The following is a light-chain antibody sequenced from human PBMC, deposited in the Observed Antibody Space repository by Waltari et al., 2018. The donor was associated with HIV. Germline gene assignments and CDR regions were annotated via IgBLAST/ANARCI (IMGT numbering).Light chain of an antibody. V-gene: IGKV3-15*01. CDR1: QSVGSN. CDR2: CAS. CDR3: QQYNNWPPWT. J-gene: IGKJ1*01. Sequence: EIVMTQSPATLSVSPGERATLSCRASQSVGSNLAWYRQKPGQAPRLLIYCASTSATGIPARFSGNGSGTEFTLTISSLLSEDFAVYYCQQYNNWPPWTFGQGTKVEIK.